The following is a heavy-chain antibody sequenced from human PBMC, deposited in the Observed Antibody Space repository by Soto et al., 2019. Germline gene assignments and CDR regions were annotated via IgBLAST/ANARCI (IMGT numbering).Heavy chain of an antibody. J-gene: IGHJ4*02. Sequence: AGGSLRLSCAASGFTFSSYAMTWVRQAPGKGLEWVSVISGSGGSTYFADSVKGRFTISRDNSKNTLYLQMSSLRAEDTALYYYAKEYDSSGYYPDYWGQGTLVTVSS. V-gene: IGHV3-23*01. CDR3: AKEYDSSGYYPDY. CDR2: ISGSGGST. CDR1: GFTFSSYA. D-gene: IGHD3-22*01.